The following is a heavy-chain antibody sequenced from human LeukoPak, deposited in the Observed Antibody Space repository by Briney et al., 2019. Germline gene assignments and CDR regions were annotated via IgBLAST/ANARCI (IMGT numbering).Heavy chain of an antibody. CDR2: IYGGGSV. CDR1: GFTVRSNY. Sequence: GGSLRLSCAASGFTVRSNYMSWVRQAPGKGLEWVSIIYGGGSVFYADSVKGRFTISRDNSKNSLYLQMNSLKTEDTAVYYCTTRRPDAFDIWGQGTMVTVSS. J-gene: IGHJ3*02. V-gene: IGHV3-53*01. CDR3: TTRRPDAFDI.